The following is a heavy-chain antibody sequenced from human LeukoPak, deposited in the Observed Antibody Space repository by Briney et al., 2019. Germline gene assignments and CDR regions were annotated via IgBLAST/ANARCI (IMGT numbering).Heavy chain of an antibody. D-gene: IGHD6-19*01. CDR3: AKRGRSGWSGNWFDP. CDR1: GFTFYNYA. J-gene: IGHJ5*02. Sequence: QSGGSLRLSCAASGFTFYNYAMAWVRQAPGKGLEWVSTISESGTSTYYADSVKGRFTISRDNSKNTLFLQMNGLRAEDTAVYYCAKRGRSGWSGNWFDPWGQGTLVTVSS. CDR2: ISESGTST. V-gene: IGHV3-23*01.